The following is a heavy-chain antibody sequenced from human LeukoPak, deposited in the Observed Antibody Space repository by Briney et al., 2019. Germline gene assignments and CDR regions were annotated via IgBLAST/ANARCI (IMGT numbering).Heavy chain of an antibody. CDR2: ISSSGSTI. J-gene: IGHJ4*02. V-gene: IGHV3-48*03. CDR1: GFTFSSFE. Sequence: PGGSLRLSCAASGFTFSSFEMNWVRQVPGKWLEWVSYISSSGSTIYYADSVKGRFTISRDNAKKSLYLQMNSLRAEDTAVYYCAKVYQGVSLFDGIDYWGQGTLVTVSS. D-gene: IGHD3-10*01. CDR3: AKVYQGVSLFDGIDY.